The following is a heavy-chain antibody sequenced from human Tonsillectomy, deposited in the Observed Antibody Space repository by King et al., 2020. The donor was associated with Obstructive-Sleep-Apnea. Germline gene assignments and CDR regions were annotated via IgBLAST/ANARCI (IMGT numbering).Heavy chain of an antibody. D-gene: IGHD7-27*01. V-gene: IGHV4-30-4*07. CDR1: GGSILSGGYS. CDR2: IFYSGST. Sequence: VQLQESGPGLVKPSQTLSLTCAVSGGSILSGGYSWSWIRQPPGKGLEWIAYIFYSGSTYYNPSLKSRVTISVDTSKNQFSLKLSSVTAADTAVYYCARATGDSWYFDLWGRGTLVTVSS. CDR3: ARATGDSWYFDL. J-gene: IGHJ2*01.